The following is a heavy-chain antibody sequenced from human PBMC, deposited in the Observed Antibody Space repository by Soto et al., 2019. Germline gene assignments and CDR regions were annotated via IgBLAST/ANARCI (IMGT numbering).Heavy chain of an antibody. J-gene: IGHJ5*02. CDR2: TYYRSKWYN. CDR3: ARRPPGANWFDP. D-gene: IGHD3-10*01. CDR1: GYSVSSNSAA. Sequence: SHTLSLTCAISGYSVSSNSAALNWIRQSPSRGLEWLGRTYYRSKWYNDYAVSVKSRITINPDTSKNQFSLQLNSVTPEDTAVYYCARRPPGANWFDPWGQGTLVTVSS. V-gene: IGHV6-1*01.